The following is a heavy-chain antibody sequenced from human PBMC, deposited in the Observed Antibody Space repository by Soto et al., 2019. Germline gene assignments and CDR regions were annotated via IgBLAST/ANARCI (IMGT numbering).Heavy chain of an antibody. J-gene: IGHJ4*02. CDR2: TSGGAGST. Sequence: EVQLLEAGGGLVQPGGSLRLSCAASGFTFNSSAMSWDRQAPGKGLEWVSTTSGGAGSTYYADSVKGRFTISRDNSKNTLYLQMNSLRADDTAVYYCAKGRYRIGWYDPYFDYWGQGTLVTVSS. CDR1: GFTFNSSA. V-gene: IGHV3-23*01. D-gene: IGHD6-19*01. CDR3: AKGRYRIGWYDPYFDY.